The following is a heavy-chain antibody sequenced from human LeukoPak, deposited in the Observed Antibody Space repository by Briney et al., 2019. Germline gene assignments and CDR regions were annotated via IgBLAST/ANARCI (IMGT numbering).Heavy chain of an antibody. CDR3: ARLQTWGYFDY. V-gene: IGHV4-59*08. CDR2: IYYSGST. D-gene: IGHD7-27*01. J-gene: IGHJ4*02. CDR1: GGSISSNY. Sequence: SETLSLTCTVSGGSISSNYWSWLRQPPGKGLEWIGHIYYSGSTNYNPSLKSRVTISVDTSKSQFSLKVSSVTAADTAVYYCARLQTWGYFDYWGQGTLVTVPS.